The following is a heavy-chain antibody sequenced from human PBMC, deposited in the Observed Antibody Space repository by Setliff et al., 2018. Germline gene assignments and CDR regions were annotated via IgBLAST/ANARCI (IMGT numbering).Heavy chain of an antibody. D-gene: IGHD5-18*01. J-gene: IGHJ4*02. CDR3: ARLPPLHTPMALTFDY. CDR2: MYYSGDT. Sequence: SETLSLTCTVSGGSVGGYYWSWIRQPPGKGLEWIGYMYYSGDTNYNPSLKSRVTISVDTSKNQFSLELRSVTAADTAVYYCARLPPLHTPMALTFDYWGQGILVTVSS. V-gene: IGHV4-59*08. CDR1: GGSVGGYY.